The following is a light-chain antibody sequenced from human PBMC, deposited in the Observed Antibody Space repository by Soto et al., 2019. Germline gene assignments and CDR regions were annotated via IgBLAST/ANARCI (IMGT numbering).Light chain of an antibody. CDR1: SSDVGGYDY. CDR3: SSYTGSNNFDV. J-gene: IGLJ1*01. V-gene: IGLV2-8*01. CDR2: EVT. Sequence: QSALTQPPSASGSPEQSVTISCTGTSSDVGGYDYVSWYQQHPDKAPKLLIYEVTKRPSGVPDRFSASKSGNTASLTVSGLQAEDEADYYCSSYTGSNNFDVFGTGTKVTVL.